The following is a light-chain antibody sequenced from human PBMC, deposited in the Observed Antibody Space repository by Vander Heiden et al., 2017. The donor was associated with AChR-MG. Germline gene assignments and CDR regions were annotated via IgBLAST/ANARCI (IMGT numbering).Light chain of an antibody. CDR1: SLRSDC. Sequence: SSELTQDPAVSMAFGQTVRITCQGDSLRSDCSSWYQQNPGQAPVRVSYGKNNRTSGTPDRVSGSSSGNTASLTITGAQAEDEDDYDCNSRDSSGNHRGVFGTGTKVTVL. J-gene: IGLJ1*01. CDR2: GKN. CDR3: NSRDSSGNHRGV. V-gene: IGLV3-19*01.